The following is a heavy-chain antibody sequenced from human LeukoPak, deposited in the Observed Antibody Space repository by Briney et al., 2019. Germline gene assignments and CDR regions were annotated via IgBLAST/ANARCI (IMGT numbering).Heavy chain of an antibody. CDR2: ISGSGGST. J-gene: IGHJ4*02. V-gene: IGHV3-23*01. D-gene: IGHD5-12*01. CDR1: GFTFSSYV. Sequence: PGGSLRLSCAASGFTFSSYVMSWVRQAPGKGLEWVSAISGSGGSTYYADSVKGRFTISRDNSKNTLYLQMNSLRAEDTAVYYCAKGGSGYVKGFDYWGQGTLVTVSS. CDR3: AKGGSGYVKGFDY.